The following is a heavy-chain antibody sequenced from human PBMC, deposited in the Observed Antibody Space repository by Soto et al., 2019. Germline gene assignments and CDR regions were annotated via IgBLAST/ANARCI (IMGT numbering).Heavy chain of an antibody. D-gene: IGHD3-9*01. V-gene: IGHV4-61*01. CDR1: GASLTIGNHY. CDR2: ISYNAYT. CDR3: ARVRYFAPDP. Sequence: QVQLQESGPGLVKPSETLSLTCTVSGASLTIGNHYWSWIRQPPGKGLEWIGYISYNAYTNYNPSLKSLVTISADMSKNQFSLSLSSVTAADTAVYYCARVRYFAPDPWGQGTLVTVSS. J-gene: IGHJ5*02.